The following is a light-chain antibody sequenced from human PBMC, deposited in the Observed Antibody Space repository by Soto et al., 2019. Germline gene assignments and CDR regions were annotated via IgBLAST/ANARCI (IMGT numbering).Light chain of an antibody. CDR3: MQSLRTPPT. J-gene: IGKJ1*01. CDR2: LGS. V-gene: IGKV2-28*01. Sequence: DVVMTQSPLTLPVTPGEPASISCGSSQTLLHSDGYNYLDWYVQKPGQSPQLLIYLGSNRASGVPARFSGSGSGTDFTLKITRVQTEDVGVYYCMQSLRTPPTFGQGTKVEIK. CDR1: QTLLHSDGYNY.